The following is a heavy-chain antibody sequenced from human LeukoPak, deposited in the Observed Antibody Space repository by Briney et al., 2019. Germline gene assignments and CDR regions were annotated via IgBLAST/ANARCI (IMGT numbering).Heavy chain of an antibody. D-gene: IGHD3-3*01. Sequence: GASVKVSCKASGYTFTGYYMHWVRQAPGQGLEWMGWNNPNSGGTNYAQKFQGRVTMTRDTSISTAYMELSRLRSDDTAVYYCARDRDTISLFDYWGQGTLVTVSS. CDR3: ARDRDTISLFDY. CDR2: NNPNSGGT. V-gene: IGHV1-2*02. CDR1: GYTFTGYY. J-gene: IGHJ4*02.